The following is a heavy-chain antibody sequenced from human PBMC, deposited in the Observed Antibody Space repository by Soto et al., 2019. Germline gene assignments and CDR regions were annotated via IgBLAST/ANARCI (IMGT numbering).Heavy chain of an antibody. V-gene: IGHV1-24*01. CDR1: GYTLTELS. J-gene: IGHJ3*02. CDR2: FDPEDGET. Sequence: GASVKVSCKVSGYTLTELSMHWVRQDPGKGLEWMGGFDPEDGETIYAQKFQGRVTMTEDTSTDTAYMELSSLRSEDTAVYYCATETGGLRYFDWLSTGHDAFDIWGQGTMVTVSS. CDR3: ATETGGLRYFDWLSTGHDAFDI. D-gene: IGHD3-9*01.